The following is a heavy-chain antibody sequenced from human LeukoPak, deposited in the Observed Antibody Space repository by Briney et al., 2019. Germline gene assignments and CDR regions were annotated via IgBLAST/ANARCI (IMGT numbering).Heavy chain of an antibody. V-gene: IGHV3-21*01. CDR2: ITLGSSYK. J-gene: IGHJ4*02. CDR1: GFAFSSSS. CDR3: VTSGYDSSGYYVDS. Sequence: GGSLRLSCAASGFAFSSSSMNWVRQAPGKGLEWVSAITLGSSYKYYADSLKGRFTVSRDNAKNSLYLQMNSLRVEDTAVYYCVTSGYDSSGYYVDSWARDPWSPSPQ. D-gene: IGHD3-22*01.